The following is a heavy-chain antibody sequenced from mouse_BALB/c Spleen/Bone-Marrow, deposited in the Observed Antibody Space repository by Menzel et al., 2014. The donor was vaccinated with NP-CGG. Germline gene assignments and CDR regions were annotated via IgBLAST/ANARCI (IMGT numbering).Heavy chain of an antibody. CDR1: GFTFSSYA. D-gene: IGHD1-1*01. CDR2: ISSGGSYT. Sequence: EVKLMESGGGLVKPGGSLKLSCAASGFTFSSYAMSWVRQTPEKRLEWVATISSGGSYTYYPDSVKGRFTISRDNAKNTLYLQMSSLRSEDTAMYYCARHITTVVADYWGQGTTLTLSS. CDR3: ARHITTVVADY. V-gene: IGHV5-9-3*01. J-gene: IGHJ2*01.